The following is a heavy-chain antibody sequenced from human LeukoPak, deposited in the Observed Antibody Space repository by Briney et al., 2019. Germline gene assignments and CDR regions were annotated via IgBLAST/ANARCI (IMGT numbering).Heavy chain of an antibody. CDR2: IWYDTSNK. D-gene: IGHD6-13*01. V-gene: IGHV3-33*01. CDR1: GFTFSSYG. J-gene: IGHJ5*02. Sequence: PGGSLRLSCAASGFTFSSYGTHWVRQAPGKGLEWVAVIWYDTSNKYYADSVKGRFTISRDNSKNTLYLQMNSLRAEDTAVYYCARDLAAAGTWFDPWGQGTLVTVSS. CDR3: ARDLAAAGTWFDP.